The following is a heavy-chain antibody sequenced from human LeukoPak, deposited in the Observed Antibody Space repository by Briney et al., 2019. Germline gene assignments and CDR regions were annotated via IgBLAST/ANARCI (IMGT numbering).Heavy chain of an antibody. CDR2: ISGSGGST. J-gene: IGHJ4*02. V-gene: IGHV3-23*01. CDR1: GFTFSSYA. Sequence: HTGGSLRLSCAASGFTFSSYAMSWVRQAPGKGLEWVSAISGSGGSTYYADSVKGRFTISRDNSKNTLYLQMNSLRAEDTAVYYCAPTPRALIDYWGQGTLVTVSS. CDR3: APTPRALIDY.